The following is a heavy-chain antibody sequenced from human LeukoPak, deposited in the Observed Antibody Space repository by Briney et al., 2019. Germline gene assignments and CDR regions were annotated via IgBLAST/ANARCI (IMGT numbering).Heavy chain of an antibody. CDR1: GYTFTGYY. D-gene: IGHD6-13*01. J-gene: IGHJ4*02. CDR2: INPNSGGT. Sequence: GASVKVSCKASGYTFTGYYMHWVRQAPGQGLEWMGWINPNSGGTNYAQKFQGRVTMTRDTSTSTAYMELSRLRSDDTAVYYCARGPPGRQQLVRVYFDYWGQGTLVTVSS. V-gene: IGHV1-2*02. CDR3: ARGPPGRQQLVRVYFDY.